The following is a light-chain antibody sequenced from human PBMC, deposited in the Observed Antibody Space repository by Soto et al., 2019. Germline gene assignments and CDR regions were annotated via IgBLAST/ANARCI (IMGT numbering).Light chain of an antibody. Sequence: DIQLTQSPSSLSASVGDRVTITCRASQGINNTLAWYQQKSGKVPSLLIFAASTLQSGVPSRFSGSGFGTLFTLTISGLQAEDVATYYCQKYKGAPRTFGQETKVEMK. J-gene: IGKJ1*01. V-gene: IGKV1-27*01. CDR3: QKYKGAPRT. CDR1: QGINNT. CDR2: AAS.